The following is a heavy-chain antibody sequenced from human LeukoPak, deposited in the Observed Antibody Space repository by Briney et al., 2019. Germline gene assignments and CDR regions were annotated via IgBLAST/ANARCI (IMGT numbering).Heavy chain of an antibody. CDR1: GYTFTSYG. CDR3: ARDILPAWYSSGWFPVFDQVHFDY. Sequence: ASVKVSCKASGYTFTSYGISWVRQAPGQGLEWMGWISAYNGNTNYAQKLQGRVTMTTDTSTSTAYMELRSLRSDDTAVYYCARDILPAWYSSGWFPVFDQVHFDYWGQRTLVTVSS. CDR2: ISAYNGNT. J-gene: IGHJ4*02. D-gene: IGHD6-19*01. V-gene: IGHV1-18*01.